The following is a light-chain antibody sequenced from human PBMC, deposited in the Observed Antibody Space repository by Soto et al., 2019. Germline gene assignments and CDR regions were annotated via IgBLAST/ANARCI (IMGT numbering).Light chain of an antibody. J-gene: IGLJ2*01. V-gene: IGLV1-36*01. Sequence: QSVLTQPPSVSEAPRQRVTISCSGSRSNIGNNAVNWYQQLPGKAPKLLIYYDDLLPSGVSDRFSGSKSGTSASLAISGLQSEDEADYYCAAWDDSLNVVVFGGGTKVTVL. CDR2: YDD. CDR1: RSNIGNNA. CDR3: AAWDDSLNVVV.